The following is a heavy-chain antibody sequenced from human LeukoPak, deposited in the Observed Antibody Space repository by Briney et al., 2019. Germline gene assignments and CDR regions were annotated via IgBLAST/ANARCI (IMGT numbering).Heavy chain of an antibody. J-gene: IGHJ5*02. CDR1: GGSISSSGYY. D-gene: IGHD3-10*01. CDR2: IYYSGST. V-gene: IGHV4-39*01. CDR3: ATYYYGSGCYYDFWFDP. Sequence: SETLSLTCTVSGGSISSSGYYWGWIRQPPGKGLEWIGNIYYSGSTYYNPSLKSRVTISVDTSKNQFSLKLSSVTAADTAVYYCATYYYGSGCYYDFWFDPWGHGTLVTVSS.